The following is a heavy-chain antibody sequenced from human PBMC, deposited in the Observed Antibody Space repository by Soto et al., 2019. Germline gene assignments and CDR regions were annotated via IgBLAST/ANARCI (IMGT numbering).Heavy chain of an antibody. V-gene: IGHV1-8*01. J-gene: IGHJ6*03. CDR2: MNPNSGNT. CDR1: GYTFTGYD. Sequence: ASVKVSCKASGYTFTGYDINWVRQATGQGLEWMGWMNPNSGNTGYAQKFQGRVTMTRNTSISTAYMELSSLRSEDTAVYYCFSSWYVHYYYYMDVWGKGTTVTVSS. CDR3: FSSWYVHYYYYMDV. D-gene: IGHD6-13*01.